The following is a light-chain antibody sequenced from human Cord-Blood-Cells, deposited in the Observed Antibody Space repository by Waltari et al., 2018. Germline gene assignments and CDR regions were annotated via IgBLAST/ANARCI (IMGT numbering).Light chain of an antibody. CDR2: DVS. CDR1: SSDVGGYNY. CDR3: CSYAGSYTFDV. V-gene: IGLV2-11*01. J-gene: IGLJ1*01. Sequence: QSALTQPRSVSGSPGQSVTISCTGTSSDVGGYNYAPWYQQHPGKAPKLMIYDVSKRPSGVPDRFSGSKSGNTASLTISGLQAEDEADYYCCSYAGSYTFDVFGTGTKVTVL.